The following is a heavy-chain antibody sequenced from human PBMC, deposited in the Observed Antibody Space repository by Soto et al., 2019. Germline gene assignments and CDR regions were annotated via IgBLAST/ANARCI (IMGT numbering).Heavy chain of an antibody. Sequence: GESLKISCKGSGYSFTSYWIGWVRQMPGKGLEWMGIIYPGDSDTRYSPSFQGQVTIPADKSISTAYLQWSSLKASDTAMYYCARGDYDFWSGYSYNWFDPWGQGTLVTVSS. J-gene: IGHJ5*02. CDR1: GYSFTSYW. CDR3: ARGDYDFWSGYSYNWFDP. D-gene: IGHD3-3*01. CDR2: IYPGDSDT. V-gene: IGHV5-51*01.